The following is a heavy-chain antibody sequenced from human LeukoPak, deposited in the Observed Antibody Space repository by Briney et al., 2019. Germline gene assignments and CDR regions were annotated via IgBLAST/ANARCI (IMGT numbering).Heavy chain of an antibody. V-gene: IGHV1-8*01. J-gene: IGHJ3*02. CDR3: ARESEMAPDAFDI. D-gene: IGHD5-24*01. CDR2: MNPNSGNT. CDR1: GYTFTSYD. Sequence: ASVKVSCKASGYTFTSYDINWVRQATGQGLEWMGWMNPNSGNTGYAQKFQGRVTMTRDTSISTAYMELSRLRSDDTAVYYCARESEMAPDAFDIWGQGTMVTVSS.